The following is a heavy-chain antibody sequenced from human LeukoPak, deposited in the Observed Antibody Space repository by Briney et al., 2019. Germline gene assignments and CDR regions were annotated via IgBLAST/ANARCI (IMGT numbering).Heavy chain of an antibody. CDR1: GFTFSSYA. Sequence: PGGSLRLSCAASGFTFSSYAMHWVRQAPGKGLEYVSAISSNGGSTYYANSVKGRSTISRDNSKNTLYLQMGSLRAEDMAVYYCARGRWEYQLLDGGDYWGQGTLVTVSS. J-gene: IGHJ4*02. V-gene: IGHV3-64*01. D-gene: IGHD2-2*01. CDR2: ISSNGGST. CDR3: ARGRWEYQLLDGGDY.